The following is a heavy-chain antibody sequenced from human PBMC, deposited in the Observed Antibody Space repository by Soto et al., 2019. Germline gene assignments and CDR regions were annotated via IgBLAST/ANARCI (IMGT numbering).Heavy chain of an antibody. CDR1: GGSISSYY. Sequence: SETLSLTCTVSGGSISSYYWSWIRQPPGKGLEWIGYIYYSGSTNYNPSLRSRVTISVDTSKNQFSLKLSSVTAADTAVYYCARHSFKGAGKIDYWGQGTLVTVSS. D-gene: IGHD1-1*01. J-gene: IGHJ4*02. CDR3: ARHSFKGAGKIDY. CDR2: IYYSGST. V-gene: IGHV4-59*01.